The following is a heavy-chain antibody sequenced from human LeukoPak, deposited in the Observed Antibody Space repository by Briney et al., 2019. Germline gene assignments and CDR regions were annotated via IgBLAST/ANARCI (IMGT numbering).Heavy chain of an antibody. J-gene: IGHJ6*03. V-gene: IGHV3-9*01. CDR1: GFTFDDYA. CDR3: ARDYMDV. CDR2: ISWNSGSI. Sequence: GGSLRLSCAASGFTFDDYAMHWVRQAPGKGLEWVSGISWNSGSIGYADSVKGRFTISRDNAKNSLYLQMNSLRAEDTAVYYCARDYMDVWGQGTTVTVSS.